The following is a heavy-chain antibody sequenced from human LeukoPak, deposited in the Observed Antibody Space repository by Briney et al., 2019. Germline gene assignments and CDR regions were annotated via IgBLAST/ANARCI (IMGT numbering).Heavy chain of an antibody. CDR2: ISSSSSYI. V-gene: IGHV3-21*01. CDR1: GFSFSFYR. Sequence: GGSLRLSCAASGFSFSFYRMDWVRQAPGKGLEWVSSISSSSSYIYYADSVKGRFTISRDNAKNSLYLQMNSLRAEDTAVYYCARAGGPEYCSGGSCYSGGDYWGQGTLVTVSS. D-gene: IGHD2-15*01. CDR3: ARAGGPEYCSGGSCYSGGDY. J-gene: IGHJ4*02.